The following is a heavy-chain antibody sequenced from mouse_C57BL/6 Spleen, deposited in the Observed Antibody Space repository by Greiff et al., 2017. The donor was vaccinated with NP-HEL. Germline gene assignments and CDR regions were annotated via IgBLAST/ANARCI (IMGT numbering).Heavy chain of an antibody. V-gene: IGHV1-18*01. CDR3: ARRGAYYSNYNYAMDY. CDR2: INPNNGGT. J-gene: IGHJ4*01. D-gene: IGHD2-5*01. Sequence: VQLQQSGPELVKPGASVKIPCKASGYTFTDYNMDWVKQSHGKSLEWIGDINPNNGGTIYNQKFKGKATLTVDKSSSTAYMELRSLTSEDTAVYYCARRGAYYSNYNYAMDYWGQGTSVTVSS. CDR1: GYTFTDYN.